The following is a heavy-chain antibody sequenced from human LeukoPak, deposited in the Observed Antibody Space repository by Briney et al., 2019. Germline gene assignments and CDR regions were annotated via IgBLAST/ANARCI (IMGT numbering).Heavy chain of an antibody. D-gene: IGHD4-17*01. J-gene: IGHJ5*02. Sequence: GGSLRLSCAASGFTFDDYAMPWVRQAPGKGLEWVSGISWNSGSIGYADSVKGRFTISRDNSKNTLYLQMNSLRAEDTAVYYCAKDGGHDDYGDPGGQGTLVTVSS. CDR1: GFTFDDYA. CDR2: ISWNSGSI. CDR3: AKDGGHDDYGDP. V-gene: IGHV3-9*01.